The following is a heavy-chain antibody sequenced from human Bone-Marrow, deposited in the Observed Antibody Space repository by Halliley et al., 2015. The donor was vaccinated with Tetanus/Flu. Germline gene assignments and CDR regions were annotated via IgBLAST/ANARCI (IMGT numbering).Heavy chain of an antibody. J-gene: IGHJ4*02. CDR3: AMFQVGAMYYFDS. CDR2: ISPRGRSP. Sequence: GWVSAISPRGRSPYQAGSVKGRFTISRDNSKKTLYLQMNNLRAEDTAIYHCAMFQVGAMYYFDSWGQGTLVTVSS. D-gene: IGHD1-26*01. V-gene: IGHV3-23*01.